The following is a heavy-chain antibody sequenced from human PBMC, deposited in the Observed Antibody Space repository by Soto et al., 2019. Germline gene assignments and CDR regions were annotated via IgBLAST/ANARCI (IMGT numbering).Heavy chain of an antibody. V-gene: IGHV3-30*03. CDR2: ISYDGTNK. CDR1: GITFSSYG. CDR3: APGYRFVDD. Sequence: QVQLVESGGGVVQPGRSLRLSCAASGITFSSYGMHWVRQAPGKGLEWVAVISYDGTNKYYADSVKGRFTISRDNSKNTLSLQMNSLRDEDTAVYYCAPGYRFVDDWGQGTLVTVSS. J-gene: IGHJ4*02. D-gene: IGHD1-1*01.